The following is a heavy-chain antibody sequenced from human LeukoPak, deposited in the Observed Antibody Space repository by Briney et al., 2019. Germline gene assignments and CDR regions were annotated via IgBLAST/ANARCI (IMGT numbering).Heavy chain of an antibody. V-gene: IGHV1-69*13. CDR1: GGTFSSYA. CDR2: IIPIFGTA. J-gene: IGHJ6*03. Sequence: SVKVSCKASGGTFSSYAISWVRQAPGQGLEWMGGIIPIFGTANYAQKFQGRVTITADESTSTAYMELSSLRSEDTAVYYCARDIGGRGAVPAAFDYYYYMDVWGKGTTVTVSS. CDR3: ARDIGGRGAVPAAFDYYYYMDV. D-gene: IGHD2-2*01.